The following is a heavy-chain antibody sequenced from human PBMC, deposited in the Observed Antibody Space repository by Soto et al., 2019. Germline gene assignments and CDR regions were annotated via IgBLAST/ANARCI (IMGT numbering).Heavy chain of an antibody. D-gene: IGHD3-16*01. CDR2: VNHSGNT. V-gene: IGHV4-34*01. Sequence: QVQLQQWGAGLLKPAETLSLTCAVSGGSFSSFYWSWIRQSPTKGLEWIGEVNHSGNTNYNPTLKSRVTVSVDKSKNQFSLKLTSMTAADMGVYYCARNPRGSRKYHWGTYRPFDNWGQGTLVTVSS. J-gene: IGHJ4*02. CDR1: GGSFSSFY. CDR3: ARNPRGSRKYHWGTYRPFDN.